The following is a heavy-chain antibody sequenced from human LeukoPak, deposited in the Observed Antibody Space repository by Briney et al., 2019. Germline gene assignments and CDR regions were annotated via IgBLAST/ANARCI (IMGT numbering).Heavy chain of an antibody. CDR2: VNHSGST. V-gene: IGHV4-34*01. D-gene: IGHD5-24*01. CDR1: GGSFSGYY. Sequence: SETLSLTCAVYGGSFSGYYWSWIRQPPGKGLEWIGEVNHSGSTNYNPSLKSRVTISVDTSKKQFSLKLSSVTAADTAVYYCARRWLQFWRAFDIWGQGTMVTVSS. CDR3: ARRWLQFWRAFDI. J-gene: IGHJ3*02.